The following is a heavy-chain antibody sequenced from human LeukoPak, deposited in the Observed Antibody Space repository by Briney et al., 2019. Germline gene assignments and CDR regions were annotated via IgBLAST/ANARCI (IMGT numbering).Heavy chain of an antibody. J-gene: IGHJ4*02. CDR1: GGTFSSYA. CDR3: ARGDYGGSFDY. D-gene: IGHD4-23*01. Sequence: SVKVSCKASGGTFSSYAISWVRQAPGQGLEWMGGIIPIFGTANYAQKFQGRVTMTTDTSTSTAYMELRSLRSDDTAVYYCARGDYGGSFDYWGQGTLVTVSS. CDR2: IIPIFGTA. V-gene: IGHV1-69*05.